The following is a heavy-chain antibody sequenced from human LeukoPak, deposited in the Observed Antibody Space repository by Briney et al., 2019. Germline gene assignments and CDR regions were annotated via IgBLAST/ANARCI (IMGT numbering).Heavy chain of an antibody. CDR1: GFTFTNSD. CDR2: IYSGGDT. V-gene: IGHV3-66*01. J-gene: IGHJ4*02. Sequence: GGSLRLSCTASGFTFTNSDMAWVRQSPGEGLEWVSLIYSGGDTYYADSAKGRFTISRDNSKNTLYLQMHSLRAEDTAVYYCARDEPTVTTGPPVGSWGQGTLVTVSS. D-gene: IGHD4-17*01. CDR3: ARDEPTVTTGPPVGS.